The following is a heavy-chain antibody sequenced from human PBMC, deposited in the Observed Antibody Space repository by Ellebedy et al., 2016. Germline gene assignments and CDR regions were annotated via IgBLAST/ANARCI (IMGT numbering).Heavy chain of an antibody. V-gene: IGHV3-30*03. CDR3: ARDTSRGRTLGVVY. Sequence: GGSLRLXXAASAFTFSNYVMHWVRQAPGKGLEWVAFISYDGDNKFYADSVKGRFTISRDNAKNSLYLQLNSLRAEDTAMYFCARDTSRGRTLGVVYWGQGTLVTVSS. CDR1: AFTFSNYV. J-gene: IGHJ4*02. D-gene: IGHD2-21*01. CDR2: ISYDGDNK.